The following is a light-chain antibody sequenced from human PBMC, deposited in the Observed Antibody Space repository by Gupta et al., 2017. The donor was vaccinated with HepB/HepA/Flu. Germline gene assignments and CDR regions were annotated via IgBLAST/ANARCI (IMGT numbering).Light chain of an antibody. CDR3: QQYNNYSAKT. J-gene: IGKJ1*01. CDR2: QAS. V-gene: IGKV1-5*03. CDR1: QSISSS. Sequence: DIQMTQSPLTLSASVGDRVTITCRASQSISSSLAWYQQKPGKAPNLLIYQASSLESGVPSRFSGSGSGTEFTLTISGLQPDDFATYYCQQYNNYSAKTFGQGTKVEIK.